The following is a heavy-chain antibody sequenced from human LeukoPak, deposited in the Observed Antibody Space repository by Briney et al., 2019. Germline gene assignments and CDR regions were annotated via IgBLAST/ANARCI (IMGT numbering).Heavy chain of an antibody. CDR1: GFTFSSYD. V-gene: IGHV3-13*01. CDR2: IGTAGDT. J-gene: IGHJ6*02. D-gene: IGHD6-25*01. CDR3: ARDRRRSGKDV. Sequence: GGSLRLSCAASGFTFSSYDMHWVRHAPGKGLEWVSAIGTAGDTYYPGSVKGRFTISRENAKNSLYLQMNSLRAGDTAVYYCARDRRRSGKDVWGQGTTVTVSS.